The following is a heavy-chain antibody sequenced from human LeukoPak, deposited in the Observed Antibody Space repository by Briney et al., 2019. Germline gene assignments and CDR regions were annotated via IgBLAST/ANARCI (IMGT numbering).Heavy chain of an antibody. J-gene: IGHJ4*02. V-gene: IGHV3-15*01. CDR2: IKSKTDGGTT. CDR1: GFTFSNAW. CDR3: TTDPDYVWGSYRHFDY. Sequence: PGGSLRLSCAAPGFTFSNAWMSWVRQAPGKGLEWVGRIKSKTDGGTTDYAAPVKGRFTISRDDSKNTLYLQMNSLKTEDTAVYYCTTDPDYVWGSYRHFDYWGQGTLVTVSS. D-gene: IGHD3-16*02.